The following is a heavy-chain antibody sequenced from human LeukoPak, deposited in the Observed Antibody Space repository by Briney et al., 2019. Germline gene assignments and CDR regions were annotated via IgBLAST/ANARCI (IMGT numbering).Heavy chain of an antibody. CDR1: GFTFSNAW. D-gene: IGHD1-26*01. V-gene: IGHV3-15*01. CDR3: TTHGAMMPWEDY. CDR2: IKSKTDGGTT. J-gene: IGHJ4*02. Sequence: MTGGSLRLSCAASGFTFSNAWMSWVRQAPGKGLEWVGRIKSKTDGGTTDYAAPVKGRFTISRDDSKNTLYLQMNSLKTEDTAVYYCTTHGAMMPWEDYWGQGTLVTVSS.